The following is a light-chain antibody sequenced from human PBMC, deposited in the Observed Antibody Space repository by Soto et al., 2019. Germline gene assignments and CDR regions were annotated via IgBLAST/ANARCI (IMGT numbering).Light chain of an antibody. CDR3: AAWDDSLSGVV. J-gene: IGLJ2*01. V-gene: IGLV1-44*01. CDR1: SSNIGGNT. CDR2: SNS. Sequence: QSVLTQPPSASGTPGQGVTISCSGSSSNIGGNTVNWYQQLPGTAPKLLIYSNSQRPSGVPDRFSASKSGASASLAISGLQSDDEADYYCAAWDDSLSGVVFGGGTKVTVL.